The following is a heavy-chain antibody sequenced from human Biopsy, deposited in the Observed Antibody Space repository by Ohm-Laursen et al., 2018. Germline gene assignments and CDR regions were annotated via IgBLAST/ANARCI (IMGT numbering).Heavy chain of an antibody. V-gene: IGHV3-23*01. CDR1: GFTFSRYG. CDR2: TFENGDTT. D-gene: IGHD5-18*01. J-gene: IGHJ4*02. Sequence: SLRLSCAASGFTFSRYGMSWVRQAPGKGLEWVSVTFENGDTTHYGDSVKGRFSVSRDNSKSTLYLQMNSLRAEDTAVYYCAKTLGDSYGSRYFDYWGQGTLVTVSS. CDR3: AKTLGDSYGSRYFDY.